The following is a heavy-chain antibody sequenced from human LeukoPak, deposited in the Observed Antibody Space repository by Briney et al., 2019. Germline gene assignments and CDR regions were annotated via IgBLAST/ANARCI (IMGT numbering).Heavy chain of an antibody. CDR1: GYTFTGYY. Sequence: GASVKVSCKASGYTFTGYYMHWVRQAPGQGLEWMGWINPNSGGTNYAQKFQGRVTMTRDTSISTAYMELSRLRSDDTAVYYCARGSYGDYAAFDYWGQGTLVTVSS. J-gene: IGHJ4*02. D-gene: IGHD4-17*01. CDR3: ARGSYGDYAAFDY. V-gene: IGHV1-2*02. CDR2: INPNSGGT.